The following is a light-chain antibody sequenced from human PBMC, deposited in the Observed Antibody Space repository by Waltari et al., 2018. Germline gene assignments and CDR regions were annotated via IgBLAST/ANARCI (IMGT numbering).Light chain of an antibody. CDR1: SSNIGGYNY. CDR2: EVS. CDR3: SSYTGANTLGV. Sequence: QSALTQPASVSGSPGQSIAISCTGSSSNIGGYNYVSWYQHHPGKAPRLIIYEVSNRPSGVSNRFSGSKSANTASLTLSGLQAEDEAYYYCSSYTGANTLGVFGGGTKLTVL. J-gene: IGLJ3*02. V-gene: IGLV2-14*01.